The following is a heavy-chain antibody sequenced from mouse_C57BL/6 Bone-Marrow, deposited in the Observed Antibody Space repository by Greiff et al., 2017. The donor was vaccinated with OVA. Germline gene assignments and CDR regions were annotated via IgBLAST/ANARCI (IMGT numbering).Heavy chain of an antibody. Sequence: EVQLQQSGPGLVKPSQSLSLTCSVTGYSITSGYYWNWIRQFPGNKLEWMGYISYDGSNNYNPSLKNRISITRDTSKNQFFLKLNSVTTEDTATYYCARDRYYGSSYPSWFAYWGQGTLVTVSA. D-gene: IGHD1-1*01. CDR1: GYSITSGYY. CDR2: ISYDGSN. V-gene: IGHV3-6*01. CDR3: ARDRYYGSSYPSWFAY. J-gene: IGHJ3*01.